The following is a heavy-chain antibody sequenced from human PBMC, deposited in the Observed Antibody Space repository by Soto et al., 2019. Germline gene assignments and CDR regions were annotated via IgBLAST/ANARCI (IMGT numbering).Heavy chain of an antibody. CDR2: ISYDGTNK. Sequence: QVQLVESGGGVVQPGRSLRLSCAASGFTFNSYAMHWVRQAPGKGLEWVALISYDGTNKYYADSVKGRFTISRDNSKNTLYLQVNSLRAEDKAVYYCARDRSANPGSGFVDYWGQGTLVTVSS. CDR3: ARDRSANPGSGFVDY. V-gene: IGHV3-30*14. CDR1: GFTFNSYA. D-gene: IGHD3-22*01. J-gene: IGHJ4*02.